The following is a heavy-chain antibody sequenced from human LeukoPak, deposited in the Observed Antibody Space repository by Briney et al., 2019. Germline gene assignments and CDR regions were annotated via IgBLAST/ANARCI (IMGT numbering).Heavy chain of an antibody. Sequence: SVKVSCKASGGTFSSYAINWVRQAPGQGLEWMGGIIPIFGTANYAQKFQDRVTMTRDTSTSTVYMELSSLRSEDTAVYYCARSKGSSWPYYYYYYMGAWGKGTTVTVSS. D-gene: IGHD6-13*01. CDR3: ARSKGSSWPYYYYYYMGA. CDR2: IIPIFGTA. V-gene: IGHV1-69*05. J-gene: IGHJ6*03. CDR1: GGTFSSYA.